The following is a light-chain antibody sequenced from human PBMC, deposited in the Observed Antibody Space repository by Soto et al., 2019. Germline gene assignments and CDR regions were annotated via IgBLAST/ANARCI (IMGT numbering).Light chain of an antibody. CDR3: SSYTSSRTVV. CDR1: SSDVGGYKH. CDR2: DVS. Sequence: QSALTQPASVSGSPGQSITISCTGTSSDVGGYKHVSWYQQHPGKAPKLMIYDVSNRPSGVSNRFSGSKSGNTASLIISGLQAEDEADYHCSSYTSSRTVVFGGGTKLTVL. V-gene: IGLV2-14*01. J-gene: IGLJ2*01.